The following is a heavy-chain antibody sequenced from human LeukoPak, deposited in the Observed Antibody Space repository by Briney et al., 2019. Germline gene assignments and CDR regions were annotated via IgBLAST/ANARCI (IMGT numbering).Heavy chain of an antibody. Sequence: TSVKVSCKASGFTFTSSAVQWVRQARGQRLEWIGWIVVGSGNTNYAQKFQERATITRDMSTSTAYMELSSLRSEDTAVYYCAARYSGYEIDYWGQGTLVTVSS. D-gene: IGHD5-12*01. CDR3: AARYSGYEIDY. J-gene: IGHJ4*02. CDR1: GFTFTSSA. CDR2: IVVGSGNT. V-gene: IGHV1-58*01.